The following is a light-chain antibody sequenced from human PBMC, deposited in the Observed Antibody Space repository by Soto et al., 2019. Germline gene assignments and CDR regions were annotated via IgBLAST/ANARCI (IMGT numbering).Light chain of an antibody. CDR2: GAS. Sequence: EVGMTQSPATLSVSLGERATLSCRASQSVSSNLAWYQQKPGQTPRLLMYGASTRATGIPARFSGSGSGTDFTLTITSLEPEDFAVYYCQQRSNWPPTFGQGTKVDIK. J-gene: IGKJ1*01. CDR1: QSVSSN. V-gene: IGKV3-15*01. CDR3: QQRSNWPPT.